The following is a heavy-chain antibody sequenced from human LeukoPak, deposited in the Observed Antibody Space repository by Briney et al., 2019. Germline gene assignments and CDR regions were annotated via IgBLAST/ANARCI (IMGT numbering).Heavy chain of an antibody. Sequence: PGGSLRLSCAASGFTFSSYAMSWVRQAPGKGLEWVSVISGSGGSTYYADSVKGRFTISRDNSKNTLYLQMNSLRAEDTAVYYCAKGTIFGVVKGYGMDVWGQGTTVTVSS. D-gene: IGHD3-3*01. CDR1: GFTFSSYA. J-gene: IGHJ6*02. CDR3: AKGTIFGVVKGYGMDV. V-gene: IGHV3-23*01. CDR2: ISGSGGST.